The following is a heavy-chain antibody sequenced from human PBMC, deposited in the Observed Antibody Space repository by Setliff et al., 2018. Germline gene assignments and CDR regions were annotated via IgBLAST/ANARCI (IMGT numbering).Heavy chain of an antibody. V-gene: IGHV3-49*04. Sequence: PGGSLRLSCTASGFTFGDYAMSWVRQAPGKGLEWVGFIRSKAYGGTTEYAASVKGRFTISRDDSKSIAYLQMNSLKTEDTAVYYCTYYCSSTICYRDLDWFDPWGQGTLVTVSS. D-gene: IGHD2-2*01. J-gene: IGHJ5*02. CDR2: IRSKAYGGTT. CDR1: GFTFGDYA. CDR3: TYYCSSTICYRDLDWFDP.